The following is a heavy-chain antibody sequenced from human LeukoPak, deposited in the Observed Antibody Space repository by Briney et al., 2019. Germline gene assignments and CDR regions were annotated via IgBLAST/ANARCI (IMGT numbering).Heavy chain of an antibody. CDR1: LYTYTRYD. Sequence: ASVKVSCKASLYTYTRYDINWVRQAAGQGREWVGWMNPNSGNTGYAQKFQGRVTMTRNTSISTAYMELSSLRSEDTAVYYCARVRAGLLWFGELLSYDAFDIWGQGTMVTVSS. CDR2: MNPNSGNT. J-gene: IGHJ3*02. V-gene: IGHV1-8*01. D-gene: IGHD3-10*01. CDR3: ARVRAGLLWFGELLSYDAFDI.